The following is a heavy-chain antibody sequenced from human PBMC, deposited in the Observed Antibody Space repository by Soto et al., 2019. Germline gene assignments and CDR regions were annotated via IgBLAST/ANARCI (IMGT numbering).Heavy chain of an antibody. D-gene: IGHD1-26*01. V-gene: IGHV1-58*01. CDR1: GFTFTSSA. CDR2: IVVGSGNT. Sequence: SVKVSCKASGFTFTSSAVQWVRQARGQRLEWIGWIVVGSGNTNYAQKFQERVTITRDMSTSTAYMELSSLRSEDTAVYYCAAGEPVSGSYYGDAFDIWGQGTMVTVAS. J-gene: IGHJ3*02. CDR3: AAGEPVSGSYYGDAFDI.